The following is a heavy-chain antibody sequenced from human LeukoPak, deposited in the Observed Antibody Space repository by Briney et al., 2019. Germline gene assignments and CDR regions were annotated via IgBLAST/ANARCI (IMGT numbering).Heavy chain of an antibody. CDR2: IRSKAYGGTT. D-gene: IGHD3-10*01. Sequence: SLRLSCAASGFTFSSYEMNWVRQAPGKGLEWVGFIRSKAYGGTTEYAASVKGRFTISRDDSKTIAYLQMNNLKTEDTAVYYCTSQLLWFGELRGDYWGQGTLVTVSS. CDR1: GFTFSSYE. J-gene: IGHJ4*02. CDR3: TSQLLWFGELRGDY. V-gene: IGHV3-49*04.